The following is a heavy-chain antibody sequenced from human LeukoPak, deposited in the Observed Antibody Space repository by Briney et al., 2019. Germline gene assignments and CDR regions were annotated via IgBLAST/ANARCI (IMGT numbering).Heavy chain of an antibody. D-gene: IGHD3-22*01. CDR2: TQYDESNK. V-gene: IGHV3-30*02. CDR3: AKQMIERPHYYYMDV. J-gene: IGHJ6*03. CDR1: GLISSSSG. Sequence: GGSLRLSCAASGLISSSSGMHWVRQAPGKGLEWVAFTQYDESNKYYADSVKGRFTISRDNSKNTVFLQMNSLRPEDTALYYCAKQMIERPHYYYMDVWGKGTTVTVSS.